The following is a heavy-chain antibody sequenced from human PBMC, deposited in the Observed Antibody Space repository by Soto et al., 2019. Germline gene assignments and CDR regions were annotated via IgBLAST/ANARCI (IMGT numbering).Heavy chain of an antibody. J-gene: IGHJ4*02. Sequence: EVQLLESGGGLVQPGGSLRLSCAASRFTFSTYALSWVRQAPEKGLEWVSSISERGGNTYYADSVKGRFTISRDNSKNTLYLQLNSLRAEDTAVYYCAKDLSQLLYVDDYWGQGTLGTVSS. D-gene: IGHD2-15*01. CDR3: AKDLSQLLYVDDY. V-gene: IGHV3-23*01. CDR2: ISERGGNT. CDR1: RFTFSTYA.